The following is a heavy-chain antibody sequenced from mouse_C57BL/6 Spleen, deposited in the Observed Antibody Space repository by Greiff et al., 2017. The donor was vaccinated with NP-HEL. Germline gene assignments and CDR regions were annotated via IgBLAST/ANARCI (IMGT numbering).Heavy chain of an antibody. J-gene: IGHJ3*01. CDR2: INPNNGGT. CDR1: GYTFTDYY. D-gene: IGHD1-1*01. V-gene: IGHV1-26*01. Sequence: EVQLQQSGPELVKPGASVKISCKASGYTFTDYYMNWVKQSHGKSLEWIGDINPNNGGTSYNQKFKGKATLTVDKSSSTAYMELRSLTSEDSAVYYCARSSLYGSSFSWFAYWGQGTLVTVSA. CDR3: ARSSLYGSSFSWFAY.